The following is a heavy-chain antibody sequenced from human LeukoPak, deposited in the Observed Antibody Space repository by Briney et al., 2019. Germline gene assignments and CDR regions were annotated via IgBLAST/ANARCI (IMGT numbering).Heavy chain of an antibody. J-gene: IGHJ1*01. CDR3: ARHGLYDSTDYWTFQH. CDR2: ISSSSNYQ. Sequence: GGPLRLFCGPCGFTFSYFYMSGIRQAPGKGLVGISYISSSSNYQNYADCVQGRFTISRDNAKSSQYLQMNRLRAVDTAVYYCARHGLYDSTDYWTFQHWGQGTLVTVSS. D-gene: IGHD3-22*01. CDR1: GFTFSYFY. V-gene: IGHV3-11*06.